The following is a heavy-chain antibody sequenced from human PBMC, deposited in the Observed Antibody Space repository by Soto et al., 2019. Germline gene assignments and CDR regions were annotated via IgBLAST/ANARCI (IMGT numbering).Heavy chain of an antibody. V-gene: IGHV3-23*01. CDR3: ARVIEAYSNYGMDV. CDR2: ISGSGGST. Sequence: LRLSCAASGFTFSSYAMSWVRQAPGKGLEWVSAISGSGGSTYYADSVKGRFTISRDNSKNTLYLQMNSLRAEDTAVYYCARVIEAYSNYGMDVWGQGTTVTVSS. CDR1: GFTFSSYA. J-gene: IGHJ6*02. D-gene: IGHD3-16*02.